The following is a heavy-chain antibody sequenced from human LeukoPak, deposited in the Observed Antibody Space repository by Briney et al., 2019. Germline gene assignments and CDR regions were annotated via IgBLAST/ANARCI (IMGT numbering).Heavy chain of an antibody. D-gene: IGHD3-3*01. Sequence: GGSLRLSCAASGFTFSSFAMSWVRQAPGKGLEWVSTITDSGDTTYSADSVKGRFTISRDNAKNSLYLQMNSLRAEDTAVYYCARGEYYDFWSGQGGQGTMVTVSS. V-gene: IGHV3-23*01. CDR1: GFTFSSFA. CDR3: ARGEYYDFWSGQ. J-gene: IGHJ3*01. CDR2: ITDSGDTT.